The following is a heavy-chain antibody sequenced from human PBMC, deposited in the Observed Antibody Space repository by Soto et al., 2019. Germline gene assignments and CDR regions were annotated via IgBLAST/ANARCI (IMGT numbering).Heavy chain of an antibody. J-gene: IGHJ4*02. D-gene: IGHD5-12*01. Sequence: QLQLQESGSGLVKPSQTLSLTCAVSGGSISSGGYSWSWIRQPPGKGLEWIGYIYHSGSTYYNPSFDRRVTISVDRSKNQFSLKLSSVTAADTAVYYCAAGGGLPRYYWGQGTLVTVSS. CDR1: GGSISSGGYS. CDR3: AAGGGLPRYY. V-gene: IGHV4-30-2*01. CDR2: IYHSGST.